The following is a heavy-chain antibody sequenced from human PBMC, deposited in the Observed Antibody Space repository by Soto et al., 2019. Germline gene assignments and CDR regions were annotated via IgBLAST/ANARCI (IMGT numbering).Heavy chain of an antibody. Sequence: SVKVSCKASGVTFSSYGISWVRQAPGQGLEWMGGIIPIFGRANYAQKFQGRVTITADEFTSTAYMELSSLRSEDTAVYYCARDRPYGSGNYYNARPNYGIDVWGQGIRVTVSS. V-gene: IGHV1-69*13. J-gene: IGHJ6*02. CDR2: IIPIFGRA. CDR3: ARDRPYGSGNYYNARPNYGIDV. D-gene: IGHD3-10*01. CDR1: GVTFSSYG.